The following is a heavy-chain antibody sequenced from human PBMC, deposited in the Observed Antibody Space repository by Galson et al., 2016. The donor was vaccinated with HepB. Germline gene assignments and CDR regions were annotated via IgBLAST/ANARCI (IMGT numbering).Heavy chain of an antibody. CDR3: ARGEFTYGYFDY. D-gene: IGHD5-18*01. J-gene: IGHJ4*02. CDR2: IFTSGNT. Sequence: TLSLTCTVSGGSISSGSSHWNWIRQPAGRGLEWIGRIFTSGNTNHSPSLKSRVTISADTSKNQFSLKLSSVTAADTAVYFCARGEFTYGYFDYWGQGTLVTVSS. V-gene: IGHV4-61*02. CDR1: GGSISSGSSH.